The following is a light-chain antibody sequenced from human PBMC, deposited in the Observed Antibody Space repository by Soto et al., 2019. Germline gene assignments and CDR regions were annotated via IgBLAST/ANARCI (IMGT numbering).Light chain of an antibody. V-gene: IGKV3-20*01. J-gene: IGKJ4*01. CDR2: GAS. Sequence: EIVLTQSPGTLSLSPVERATLSCRASQSLSSTYLAWHQQKPGQAPRLLIYGASSRATGIPDRFSGSGSGTDFNLTISRLEPEDSAVYYCQQYGSSPITFGGGTRVEIK. CDR3: QQYGSSPIT. CDR1: QSLSSTY.